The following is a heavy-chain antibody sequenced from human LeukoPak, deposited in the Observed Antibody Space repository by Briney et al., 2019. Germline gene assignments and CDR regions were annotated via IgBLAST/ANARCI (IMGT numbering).Heavy chain of an antibody. CDR1: EFTFSSYW. J-gene: IGHJ6*03. Sequence: GGALRLSCAASEFTFSSYWMSWVRQAPGKGLEGVANIKQDGSEKYYVDSVKGRFTISRDNAKNSLYLQMNSLRAEDTAVYYCARCVGPDYDFWSGGGYYYYYYMDVWGKGTTVTVSS. CDR2: IKQDGSEK. D-gene: IGHD3-3*01. V-gene: IGHV3-7*01. CDR3: ARCVGPDYDFWSGGGYYYYYYMDV.